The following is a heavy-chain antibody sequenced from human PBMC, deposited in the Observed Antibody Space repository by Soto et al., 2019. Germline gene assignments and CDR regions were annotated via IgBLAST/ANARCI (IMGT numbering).Heavy chain of an antibody. J-gene: IGHJ4*02. D-gene: IGHD1-20*01. CDR2: IWSDGNNR. CDR3: ARDSIRVPADFDY. Sequence: GGSLRLSCAASGFTFTNYGLHWVRQAPGKGLEWVAAIWSDGNNRYNGGAVEGRFTISKDNSKNMLYLQMNDLRVEDTALYYCARDSIRVPADFDYWGQGTLVTVSS. V-gene: IGHV3-33*01. CDR1: GFTFTNYG.